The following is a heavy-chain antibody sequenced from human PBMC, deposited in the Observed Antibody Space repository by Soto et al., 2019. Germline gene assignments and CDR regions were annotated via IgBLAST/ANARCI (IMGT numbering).Heavy chain of an antibody. Sequence: PSENLSLTCTVSDGSISSYYWSWIRQPPGKGLEWIGYIYYSGSTNYNPSLKSRVTISVDTSKNQFSLKLSSVTAADTAVYYCASLTYYYGSGGEYYYMHVWGKGTTVTVSS. J-gene: IGHJ6*03. V-gene: IGHV4-59*01. CDR2: IYYSGST. CDR3: ASLTYYYGSGGEYYYMHV. CDR1: DGSISSYY. D-gene: IGHD3-10*01.